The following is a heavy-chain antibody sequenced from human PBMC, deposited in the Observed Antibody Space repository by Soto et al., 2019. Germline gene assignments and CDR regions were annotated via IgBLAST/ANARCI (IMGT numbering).Heavy chain of an antibody. CDR2: ISSSSSTI. J-gene: IGHJ6*03. CDR3: ARSPPRYNWNDVLNYYYYYMDV. D-gene: IGHD1-1*01. Sequence: GGSLRLSCAASGFTFSSYSMNWVRQAPGKGLEWVSYISSSSSTIYYADSVKGRFTISRDNAKNSLYLQMNSLRAEDTAVYYCARSPPRYNWNDVLNYYYYYMDVWGKGTTVTVS. V-gene: IGHV3-48*01. CDR1: GFTFSSYS.